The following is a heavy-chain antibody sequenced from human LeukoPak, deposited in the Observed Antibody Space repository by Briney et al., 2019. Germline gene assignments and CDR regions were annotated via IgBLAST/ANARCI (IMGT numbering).Heavy chain of an antibody. CDR1: GFTFSSHG. CDR3: AKGQIAVAGYYYYGMDV. CDR2: ISFDGSET. Sequence: PGRSLRLSCAASGFTFSSHGMHWVRQGPGKGLEWVAVISFDGSETYYADSVKGRFTISRDNSKNTLYLQMNSLRAEDTAVYYCAKGQIAVAGYYYYGMDVWGKGATVTVSS. V-gene: IGHV3-30*18. J-gene: IGHJ6*04. D-gene: IGHD6-19*01.